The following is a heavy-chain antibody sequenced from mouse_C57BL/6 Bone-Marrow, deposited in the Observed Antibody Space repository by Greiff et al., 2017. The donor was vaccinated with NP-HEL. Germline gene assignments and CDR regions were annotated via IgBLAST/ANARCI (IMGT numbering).Heavy chain of an antibody. J-gene: IGHJ3*01. CDR1: GYTFTDYE. CDR2: IDPETGGT. D-gene: IGHD1-1*01. V-gene: IGHV1-15*01. Sequence: QVQLKESGAELVRPGASVTLSCKASGYTFTDYEMHWVKQTPVHGLEWIGAIDPETGGTAYNQKFKGKAILTADKSSSTAYMELRSLTSEDSAVYYCTKSRTTVVEGRFAYWGQGTLVTVSA. CDR3: TKSRTTVVEGRFAY.